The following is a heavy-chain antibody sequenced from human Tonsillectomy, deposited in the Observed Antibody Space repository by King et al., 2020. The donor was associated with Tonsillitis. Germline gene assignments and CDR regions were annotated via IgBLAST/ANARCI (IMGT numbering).Heavy chain of an antibody. V-gene: IGHV3-48*01. Sequence: VQLVESGGGLVQPGGSLRLSCAASGFTFSDYSMNWVRQAPGKGLEWVSYVSSSSSTIYYADSVKGRFTVSRDNPKNSLYLQMNSLTAEDRAVYYCARYRTYYYVSSGYSTQEYFDYWGQGTLVTVSS. CDR3: ARYRTYYYVSSGYSTQEYFDY. J-gene: IGHJ4*02. CDR1: GFTFSDYS. D-gene: IGHD3-22*01. CDR2: VSSSSSTI.